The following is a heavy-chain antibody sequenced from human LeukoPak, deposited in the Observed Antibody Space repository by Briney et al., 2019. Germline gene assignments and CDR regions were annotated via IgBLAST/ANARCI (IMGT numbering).Heavy chain of an antibody. CDR1: GFTFSSYE. J-gene: IGHJ4*02. CDR3: ARYDIFTGYRPNFDY. D-gene: IGHD3-9*01. CDR2: ISSSGSTI. Sequence: GGSLRLSCAASGFTFSSYEMNWVRQAPGKGLEWVSYISSSGSTIYYADSVKGRFTISRDNAKNSLYLQMNSLRAEDTAIYYCARYDIFTGYRPNFDYWGQGTLVTVSS. V-gene: IGHV3-48*03.